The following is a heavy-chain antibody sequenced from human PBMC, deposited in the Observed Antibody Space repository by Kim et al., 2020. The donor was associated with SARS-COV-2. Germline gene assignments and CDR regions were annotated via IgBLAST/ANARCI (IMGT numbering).Heavy chain of an antibody. J-gene: IGHJ3*02. D-gene: IGHD6-19*01. CDR1: GGSISSSSYY. V-gene: IGHV4-39*01. CDR2: IYYSGST. CDR3: ARHMTVAGTAADAFDI. Sequence: SETLSLTCTVSGGSISSSSYYWGWIRQPPGKGLEWIGSIYYSGSTYYNPSLKSRVTISVDTSKNQFSLKLSSVTAADTAVYYCARHMTVAGTAADAFDIWGQGTMVTVSS.